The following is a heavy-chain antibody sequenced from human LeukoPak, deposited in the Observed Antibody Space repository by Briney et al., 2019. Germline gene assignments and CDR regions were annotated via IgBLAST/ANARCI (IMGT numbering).Heavy chain of an antibody. Sequence: GGSLRLSCAASGFTFSDYYMSWIRQAPGKGLEWVSYISSSGSTIYYADSVKGRFTISRDNAKNSLYLQMNSLRAEDTAVYYCASLGHAAHYGGWIFGYWGQGTLVTVSS. CDR3: ASLGHAAHYGGWIFGY. J-gene: IGHJ4*02. CDR1: GFTFSDYY. D-gene: IGHD3-16*01. CDR2: ISSSGSTI. V-gene: IGHV3-11*01.